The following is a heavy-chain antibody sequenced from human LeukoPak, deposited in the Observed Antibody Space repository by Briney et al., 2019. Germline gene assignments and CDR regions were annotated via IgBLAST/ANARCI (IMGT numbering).Heavy chain of an antibody. CDR2: INHSGST. V-gene: IGHV4-34*01. J-gene: IGHJ5*02. Sequence: SETLSLTCAVYGGSFSGYYWSWIRQPPGKGLEWIGEINHSGSTNYNPSLKSRVTISVGTSKNQFSLKLSSVTAADTAVYYCARGSRTYYDFWSGYYQNWFDPWGQGTLVTVSS. CDR3: ARGSRTYYDFWSGYYQNWFDP. D-gene: IGHD3-3*01. CDR1: GGSFSGYY.